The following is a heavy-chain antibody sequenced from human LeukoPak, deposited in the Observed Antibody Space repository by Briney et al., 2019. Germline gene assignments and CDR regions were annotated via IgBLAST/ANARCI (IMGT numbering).Heavy chain of an antibody. Sequence: ASVKVSCKASGYTFTSYGISWVRQAPGQGLEWMGWISAYNGNTNYAQKLQGRVTMTTDTSASTAYMELNSLRSEDTAVYYCARDLGYCTGGTCYPNWFDPWGQGTLVTVSS. CDR3: ARDLGYCTGGTCYPNWFDP. V-gene: IGHV1-18*04. J-gene: IGHJ5*02. CDR2: ISAYNGNT. CDR1: GYTFTSYG. D-gene: IGHD2-15*01.